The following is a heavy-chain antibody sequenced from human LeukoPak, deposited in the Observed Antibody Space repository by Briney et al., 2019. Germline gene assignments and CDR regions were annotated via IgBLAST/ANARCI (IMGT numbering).Heavy chain of an antibody. D-gene: IGHD2-2*01. CDR3: ARRQGCSSTSCPPDS. CDR2: IYPGDSDT. Sequence: GESLKISCRGSGYSFTTYWIGWVLQKPGKGLQWWGVIYPGDSDTRYSSSFQGQVTMSADKAINTAHLQWSSLKASDTAMYYCARRQGCSSTSCPPDSWGQGNLVTVSS. CDR1: GYSFTTYW. V-gene: IGHV5-51*01. J-gene: IGHJ4*02.